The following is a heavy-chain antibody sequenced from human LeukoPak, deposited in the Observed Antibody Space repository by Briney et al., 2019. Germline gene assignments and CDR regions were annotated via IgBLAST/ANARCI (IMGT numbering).Heavy chain of an antibody. J-gene: IGHJ4*02. Sequence: ASVKVSCKASGYSFTSFGISWVRQAPGQGLEWMGGIIPIFGTANYAQKFQGRVTITADESTSTAYMELSSLRSEDTAVYYCARGGLSYCGGDCYSDYYFDYWGQRTLVTVSS. CDR2: IIPIFGTA. CDR3: ARGGLSYCGGDCYSDYYFDY. V-gene: IGHV1-69*13. D-gene: IGHD2-21*02. CDR1: GYSFTSFG.